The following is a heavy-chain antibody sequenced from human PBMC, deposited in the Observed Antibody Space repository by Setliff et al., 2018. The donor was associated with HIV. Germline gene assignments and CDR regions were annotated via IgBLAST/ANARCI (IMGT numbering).Heavy chain of an antibody. D-gene: IGHD2-2*01. Sequence: SETLSLTCTVSGGSISSSSYYWGWIRQPPGKGLEWIGSFYYSGSTYYNSSLKRRVTISVDTSKNQFSLKLRSVTAADTAVYYCARRRTRDAFDIWGQGTMVTVSS. CDR2: FYYSGST. CDR1: GGSISSSSYY. V-gene: IGHV4-39*01. CDR3: ARRRTRDAFDI. J-gene: IGHJ3*02.